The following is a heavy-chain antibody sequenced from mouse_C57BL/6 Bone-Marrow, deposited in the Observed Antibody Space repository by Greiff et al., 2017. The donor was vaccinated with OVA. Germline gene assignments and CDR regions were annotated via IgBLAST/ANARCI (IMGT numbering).Heavy chain of an antibody. J-gene: IGHJ3*01. Sequence: QVQLQQSGAELARPGASVKLSCKASGYTFTSYGISWVKQRTGQGLEWIGEIYPRSGNTYYNEKFKGKATLTADKSSSTAYMELRSLTSEDSAVYVCARKITTVVDWFAYWGQGTLVTVSA. V-gene: IGHV1-81*01. CDR1: GYTFTSYG. CDR3: ARKITTVVDWFAY. CDR2: IYPRSGNT. D-gene: IGHD1-1*01.